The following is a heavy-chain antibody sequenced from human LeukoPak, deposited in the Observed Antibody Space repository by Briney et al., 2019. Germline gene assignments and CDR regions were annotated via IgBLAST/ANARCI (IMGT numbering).Heavy chain of an antibody. J-gene: IGHJ4*02. Sequence: GESLKISCKGSGYSFTTSWIGWVRQMPGKGLEWMGIIYPSDSDTRYSPSFQGQVTISADKSINTAYLQWSGLKASDTAMYYCARSYGARFDFWGQGTLVIVSS. D-gene: IGHD4-17*01. CDR2: IYPSDSDT. CDR1: GYSFTTSW. V-gene: IGHV5-51*01. CDR3: ARSYGARFDF.